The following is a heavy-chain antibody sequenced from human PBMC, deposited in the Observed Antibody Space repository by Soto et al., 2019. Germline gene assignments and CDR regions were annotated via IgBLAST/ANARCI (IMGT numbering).Heavy chain of an antibody. D-gene: IGHD4-17*01. Sequence: ASVKVSCKASGYTFTSYGISWVRQAPGQGLEWMGWISAYNGNTNYAQKLQGRVTMTTDTSTSTAYMELRSLGSDDTAVYYCARGGEGYGDLAYYFDYWGQGTLVTVSS. CDR3: ARGGEGYGDLAYYFDY. CDR1: GYTFTSYG. V-gene: IGHV1-18*01. J-gene: IGHJ4*02. CDR2: ISAYNGNT.